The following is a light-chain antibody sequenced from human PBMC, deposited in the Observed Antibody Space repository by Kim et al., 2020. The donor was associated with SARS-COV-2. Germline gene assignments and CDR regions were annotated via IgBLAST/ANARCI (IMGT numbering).Light chain of an antibody. CDR2: LGS. J-gene: IGKJ2*01. V-gene: IGKV2-28*01. CDR3: MQALQNPIT. Sequence: DIMMTQSPLSLPVTPGEPASISCRSSQSLLHSNGYNYLDWYLQKPGQSPQLLIYLGSNRASGVPDRFSGSGSGTDFALKISRVQADDVGAYYCMQALQNPITFGQGTKLEIK. CDR1: QSLLHSNGYNY.